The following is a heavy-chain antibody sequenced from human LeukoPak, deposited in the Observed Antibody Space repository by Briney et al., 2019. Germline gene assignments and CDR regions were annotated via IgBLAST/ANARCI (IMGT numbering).Heavy chain of an antibody. CDR3: ARTQAAGLNWFDP. CDR2: IFYNGNT. Sequence: SYTLSLTCTVSGGSISSYYWSWIRQPPGKGLEWIGYIFYNGNTNYNPSLKSRVTISVDTSKNQFSLKLSSVTAADTAVYYCARTQAAGLNWFDPWGQGTLVTVSS. CDR1: GGSISSYY. V-gene: IGHV4-59*07. D-gene: IGHD6-13*01. J-gene: IGHJ5*02.